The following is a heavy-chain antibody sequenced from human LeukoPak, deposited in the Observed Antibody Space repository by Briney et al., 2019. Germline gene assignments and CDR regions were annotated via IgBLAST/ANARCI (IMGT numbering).Heavy chain of an antibody. CDR2: IYSGGTT. CDR1: GFTVSSNY. V-gene: IGHV3-66*01. CDR3: ARTIREQWLTIDY. J-gene: IGHJ4*02. Sequence: GGSLRLSCAASGFTVSSNYMRWVRQAPGKGLEWVSVIYSGGTTYYADSVKGRFTISRDNSKNTLCLQMNSLRAEDTAVYYCARTIREQWLTIDYWGQGTLVTFSS. D-gene: IGHD6-19*01.